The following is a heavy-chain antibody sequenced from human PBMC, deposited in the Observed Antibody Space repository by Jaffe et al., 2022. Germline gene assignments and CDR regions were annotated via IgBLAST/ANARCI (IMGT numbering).Heavy chain of an antibody. D-gene: IGHD3-9*01. J-gene: IGHJ6*03. CDR2: IYTSGST. CDR3: AREPKYYDILTGYNFNYYYYYYMDV. V-gene: IGHV4-61*02. CDR1: GGSISSGSYY. Sequence: QVQLQESGPGLVKPSQTLSLTCTVSGGSISSGSYYWSWIRQPAGKGLEWIGRIYTSGSTNYNPSLKSRVTISVDTSKNQFSLKLSSVTAADTAVYYCAREPKYYDILTGYNFNYYYYYYMDVWGKGTTVTVSS.